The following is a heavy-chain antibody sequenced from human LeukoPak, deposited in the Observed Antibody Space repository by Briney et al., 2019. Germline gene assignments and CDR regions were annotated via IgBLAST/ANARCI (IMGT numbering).Heavy chain of an antibody. J-gene: IGHJ4*02. CDR2: INLKTGDI. CDR1: GYTFIDYW. CDR3: ARDSPHQRFDY. Sequence: ASVKVSCKASGYTFIDYWIHWVRQAPGQGLEWMGRINLKTGDITSAQKFQGRVTMTRDTSISTTYMDLSGLGTDDTAVYYCARDSPHQRFDYWGQGTLVTVSS. V-gene: IGHV1-2*02.